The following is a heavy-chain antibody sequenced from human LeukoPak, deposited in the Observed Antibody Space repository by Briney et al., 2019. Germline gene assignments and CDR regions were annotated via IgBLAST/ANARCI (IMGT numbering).Heavy chain of an antibody. CDR2: INSGSTYT. V-gene: IGHV3-21*01. CDR3: ARSLTTLTYEGY. CDR1: GFTFSSYM. J-gene: IGHJ4*02. D-gene: IGHD1-1*01. Sequence: GGSLRLSCTASGFTFSSYMMNWLRQAPRNGQEWVSSINSGSTYTYYTDSVKGRFTVSRDNAKNSLFLQMNSLRAEDTAIYYCARSLTTLTYEGYWGQGTLVTVSS.